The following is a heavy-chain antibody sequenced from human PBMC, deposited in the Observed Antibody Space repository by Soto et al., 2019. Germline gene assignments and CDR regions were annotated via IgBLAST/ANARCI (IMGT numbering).Heavy chain of an antibody. Sequence: GGSLRLSCAASGFTFSDYYMSWIRQAPGKGLEWVSYISSSGSTIYYADSAKGRFTISRDNAKNSLYLQMNSLRAEDTAVYYCARATRGGYSYGYYYYYGMDVWGQGTTVTVSS. CDR3: ARATRGGYSYGYYYYYGMDV. V-gene: IGHV3-11*01. CDR1: GFTFSDYY. CDR2: ISSSGSTI. J-gene: IGHJ6*02. D-gene: IGHD5-18*01.